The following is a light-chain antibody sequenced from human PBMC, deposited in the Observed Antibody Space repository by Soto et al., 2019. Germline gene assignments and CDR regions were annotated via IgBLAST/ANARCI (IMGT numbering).Light chain of an antibody. J-gene: IGKJ5*01. CDR1: QSVSSN. Sequence: EIVMTQSPATLSVSPGERATLSCRASQSVSSNLAWYQQKPGQAPRLLIYDASNRTTGIPARFSGSGSGTDFTLTISRLEPEDFAVFYCQHYGSSPITFGQGTRLEIK. V-gene: IGKV3-20*01. CDR3: QHYGSSPIT. CDR2: DAS.